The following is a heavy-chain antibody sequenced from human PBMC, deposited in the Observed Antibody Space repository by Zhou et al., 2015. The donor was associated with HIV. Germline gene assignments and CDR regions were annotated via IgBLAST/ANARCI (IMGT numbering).Heavy chain of an antibody. CDR1: GYTFTSYY. Sequence: QVQLVQSGAEVKKPGASVKVSCKASGYTFTSYYMHWVRQAPGQGLEWMGIINPSGGSTSYAQKFQGRVTMTRDTSTSTVYMELSSLRSEDTAVYYCARGVMITFGGVIGEANWFDPWGQGTLVTVSS. CDR3: ARGVMITFGGVIGEANWFDP. CDR2: INPSGGST. V-gene: IGHV1-46*01. D-gene: IGHD3-16*02. J-gene: IGHJ5*02.